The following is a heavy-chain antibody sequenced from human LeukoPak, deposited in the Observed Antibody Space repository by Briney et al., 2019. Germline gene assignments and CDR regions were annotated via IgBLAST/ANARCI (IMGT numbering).Heavy chain of an antibody. CDR3: ARDSIITIFGVVIRLDY. CDR2: ISSSSSYI. V-gene: IGHV3-21*01. D-gene: IGHD3-3*01. Sequence: NTGGSLRLSCAASGFTFSSYSMNWVRQAPAKGLERVSSISSSSSYIYYADSVKGRFTISRDNAKNSLYLQMNSLRAEDTAVYYCARDSIITIFGVVIRLDYWGQGTLVTVSS. CDR1: GFTFSSYS. J-gene: IGHJ4*02.